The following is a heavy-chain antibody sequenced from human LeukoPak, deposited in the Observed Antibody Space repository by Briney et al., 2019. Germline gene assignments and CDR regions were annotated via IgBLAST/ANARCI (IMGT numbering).Heavy chain of an antibody. D-gene: IGHD2/OR15-2a*01. CDR3: AKGLKKLFFDY. Sequence: GGSLRLSCVASGFTFNTYGMHWVRQAPGRGLEWVAFIWYDGSDEYYADSVKGRFTTSRDNSKNTVYLQMSSLRPEDTAVYYCAKGLKKLFFDYWGQGTLVTVSS. J-gene: IGHJ4*02. V-gene: IGHV3-30*02. CDR1: GFTFNTYG. CDR2: IWYDGSDE.